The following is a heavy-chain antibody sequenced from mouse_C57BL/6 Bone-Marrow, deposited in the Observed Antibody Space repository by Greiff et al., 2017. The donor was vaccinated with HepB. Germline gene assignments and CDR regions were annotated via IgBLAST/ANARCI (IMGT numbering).Heavy chain of an antibody. Sequence: EVQLQQSGPELVKPGASVKISCKASGYTFTDYYMNWVKQSHGKSLEWIGDINPNNGGTSYNQKFKGKATLTVDKSSSTAYMELRSLTSEDSAVYYCASSDGYRFAYWGQGTLVTVSA. J-gene: IGHJ3*01. D-gene: IGHD2-3*01. V-gene: IGHV1-26*01. CDR1: GYTFTDYY. CDR3: ASSDGYRFAY. CDR2: INPNNGGT.